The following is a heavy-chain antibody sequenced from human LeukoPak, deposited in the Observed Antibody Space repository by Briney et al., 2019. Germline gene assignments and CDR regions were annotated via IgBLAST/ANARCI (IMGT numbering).Heavy chain of an antibody. V-gene: IGHV4-39*01. CDR3: ARHLDGVAGVYFDY. CDR1: GGSISSSSYY. Sequence: SETLSLTCTVSGGSISSSSYYWGWIRQPPGKGLEWIGSIYYSGSTYYNPSLKSRVTISVDTSKNQFSLKLSSVTAADTAVYYCARHLDGVAGVYFDYWGQGILVTVSS. CDR2: IYYSGST. J-gene: IGHJ4*02. D-gene: IGHD6-19*01.